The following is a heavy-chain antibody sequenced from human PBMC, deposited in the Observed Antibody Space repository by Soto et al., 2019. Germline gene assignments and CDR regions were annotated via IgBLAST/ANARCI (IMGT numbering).Heavy chain of an antibody. CDR3: AKGEYKYVCGNYRLFDI. CDR2: ITGTGGTT. J-gene: IGHJ4*02. V-gene: IGHV3-23*04. Sequence: EVQMVESGGGLVQTGGSLRLAGAASGFTFSSFAISWVRQAPGKGLEWVSSITGTGGTTYYADSLKGRITISRDNSKNTVFLQMDSLTAEDTAVYYCAKGEYKYVCGNYRLFDIWGPGKLVTVSS. CDR1: GFTFSSFA. D-gene: IGHD3-16*02.